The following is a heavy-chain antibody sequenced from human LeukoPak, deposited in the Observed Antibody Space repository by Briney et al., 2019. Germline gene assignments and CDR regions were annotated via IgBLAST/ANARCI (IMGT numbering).Heavy chain of an antibody. CDR3: ARSIGLTGGGVDV. Sequence: PGRSLRLSCAASGFTFDDYAMHWVRQAPGKGLEWVSYITDSGNTIHYADSVKGRFTISRDNAKNSLYLQMNSLRAEDTAVYYCARSIGLTGGGVDVWGQGTTVTVSS. J-gene: IGHJ6*02. CDR2: ITDSGNTI. D-gene: IGHD3-9*01. CDR1: GFTFDDYA. V-gene: IGHV3-11*01.